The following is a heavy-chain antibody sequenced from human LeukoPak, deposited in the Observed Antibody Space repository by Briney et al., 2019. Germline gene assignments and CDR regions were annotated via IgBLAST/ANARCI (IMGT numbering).Heavy chain of an antibody. Sequence: GGSLRLSCAASRFILGSYCMTWVRQTPENGLEFVGNIDRDGGVRNYMDSLKGRCTISRDNGKKSLYLEINSLRADDTAVYYCARDPGSSAFDLWGRGALVTVSS. V-gene: IGHV3-7*01. CDR1: RFILGSYC. CDR2: IDRDGGVR. CDR3: ARDPGSSAFDL. D-gene: IGHD1-14*01. J-gene: IGHJ4*02.